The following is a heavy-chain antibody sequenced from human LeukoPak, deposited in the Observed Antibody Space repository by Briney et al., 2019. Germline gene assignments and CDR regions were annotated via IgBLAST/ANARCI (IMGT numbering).Heavy chain of an antibody. V-gene: IGHV3-30*03. CDR1: GFTFSSYG. D-gene: IGHD5-18*01. J-gene: IGHJ3*02. CDR3: ATGGGYSYAYDAFDI. Sequence: GRSLRLSCAASGFTFSSYGMHWVRQAPGKGLEWVAVISYDGSNKYYADSVKGRFTISRDNSKNTLYLQMNSLRAEDTAVYYCATGGGYSYAYDAFDIWGQGTMVTVSS. CDR2: ISYDGSNK.